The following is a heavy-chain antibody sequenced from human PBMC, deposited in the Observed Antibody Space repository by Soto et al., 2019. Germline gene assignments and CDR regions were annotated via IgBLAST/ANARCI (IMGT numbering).Heavy chain of an antibody. J-gene: IGHJ4*02. CDR1: GFTFSSYG. Sequence: GGSLRLSCAASGFTFSSYGMHWVRQAPGKGLEWVAVISYDGSNKYYADSVKGRFTISRDNSKNTLYLQMNSLRAEDTAVYYCAKDQRLELRFVWGADYWGQGTLVTVSS. CDR2: ISYDGSNK. V-gene: IGHV3-30*18. CDR3: AKDQRLELRFVWGADY. D-gene: IGHD1-7*01.